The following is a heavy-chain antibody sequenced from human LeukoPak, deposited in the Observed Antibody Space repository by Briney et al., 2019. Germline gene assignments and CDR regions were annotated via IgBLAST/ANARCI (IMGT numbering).Heavy chain of an antibody. CDR3: ARGWGTFDY. CDR1: GGSINSYY. V-gene: IGHV4-59*01. J-gene: IGHJ4*02. Sequence: SETLSLTCTVSGGSINSYYWSWIRQPPGKGLEWIGYIYYSGSTNYCPSLKSRVTISVDTSKNQFSLKLSSVTAADTAVYYCARGWGTFDYWGQGTLVTDSS. D-gene: IGHD1-7*01. CDR2: IYYSGST.